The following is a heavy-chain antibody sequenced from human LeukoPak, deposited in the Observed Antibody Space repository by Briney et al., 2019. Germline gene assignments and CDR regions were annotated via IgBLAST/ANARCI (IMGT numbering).Heavy chain of an antibody. Sequence: SETLSLTCTVSGGSISSYYWSWVRQPAGKGLERIGRIYTSGSTNYNPSLKSRVTTSVDTSKNQFSLKLSSVTAADTAVYYCARDIRGYSYGYSFDYWGQGTLVTVSS. D-gene: IGHD5-18*01. CDR2: IYTSGST. V-gene: IGHV4-4*07. CDR3: ARDIRGYSYGYSFDY. J-gene: IGHJ4*02. CDR1: GGSISSYY.